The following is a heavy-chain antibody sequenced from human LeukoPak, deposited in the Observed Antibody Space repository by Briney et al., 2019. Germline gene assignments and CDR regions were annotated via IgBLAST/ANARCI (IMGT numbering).Heavy chain of an antibody. CDR2: IYSGGST. CDR1: GFTVSSNY. CDR3: AKDRGAYYDSSVYYYYGMDV. Sequence: GGSLRLSCAASGFTVSSNYMSWVRQAPGKGLEWVSVIYSGGSTYYADSVKGRFTISRDNSKNTLYLQMNSLRAEDTAVYYCAKDRGAYYDSSVYYYYGMDVWGQGTTVTVSS. D-gene: IGHD3-22*01. J-gene: IGHJ6*02. V-gene: IGHV3-66*01.